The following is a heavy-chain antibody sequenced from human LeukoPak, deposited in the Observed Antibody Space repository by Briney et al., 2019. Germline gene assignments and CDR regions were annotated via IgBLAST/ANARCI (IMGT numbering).Heavy chain of an antibody. CDR1: GYTFNKYG. Sequence: ASVKVSCKASGYTFNKYGVSWVRQAPGQGLEWMGWISAYNGDTNYAQNLQGRVTMTKDTSTSTAYMELRSLRSDDTAVYYCARDYGTSARKNFDYWGQGTLVTVSS. D-gene: IGHD3-16*01. V-gene: IGHV1-18*01. CDR2: ISAYNGDT. CDR3: ARDYGTSARKNFDY. J-gene: IGHJ4*02.